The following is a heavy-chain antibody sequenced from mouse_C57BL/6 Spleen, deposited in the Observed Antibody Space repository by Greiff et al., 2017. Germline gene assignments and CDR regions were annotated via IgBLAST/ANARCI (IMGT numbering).Heavy chain of an antibody. CDR3: ASYGSTPYYLDY. D-gene: IGHD1-1*01. V-gene: IGHV1-81*01. Sequence: QVQLQQSGAELARPGASVKLSCKASGYTFTSYGISWVKQRTGQGLEWIGEIYPRSGNTYYNEKFKGKATLTADKSSSTAYMELRSLTSEDSAVYFCASYGSTPYYLDYWGQGTTLTVSS. CDR1: GYTFTSYG. CDR2: IYPRSGNT. J-gene: IGHJ2*01.